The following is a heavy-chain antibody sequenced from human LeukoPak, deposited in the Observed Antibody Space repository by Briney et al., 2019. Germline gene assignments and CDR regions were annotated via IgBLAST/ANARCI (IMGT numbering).Heavy chain of an antibody. CDR3: ARDQGYQVVDP. V-gene: IGHV3-74*01. CDR2: INGDGSST. Sequence: PVESLRLSCAASGFAFSTYWMHWVRQASGKGLVWVSRINGDGSSTSYADSVKGRFTISRDNAKNTLYLQMNSLRAEDTAVYYCARDQGYQVVDPWGQGTLVTVSS. CDR1: GFAFSTYW. J-gene: IGHJ5*02. D-gene: IGHD2-2*01.